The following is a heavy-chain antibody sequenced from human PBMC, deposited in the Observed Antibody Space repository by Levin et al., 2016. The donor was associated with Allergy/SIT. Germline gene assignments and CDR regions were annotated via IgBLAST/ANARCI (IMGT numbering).Heavy chain of an antibody. D-gene: IGHD4-17*01. V-gene: IGHV3-21*01. J-gene: IGHJ1*01. Sequence: GGSLRLSCAASGSTFSSNSMNWVRQAPGRGLEWVSSISSGSSYISYADSVKGRFAISRDNSKNTLYLEVNSLRPEDTAVYYCAAGYGDFTSLEHWGQGTLVTVSS. CDR3: AAGYGDFTSLEH. CDR1: GSTFSSNS. CDR2: ISSGSSYI.